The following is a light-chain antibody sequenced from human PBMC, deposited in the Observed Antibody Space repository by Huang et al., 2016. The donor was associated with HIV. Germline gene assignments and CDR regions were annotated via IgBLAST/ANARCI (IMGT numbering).Light chain of an antibody. CDR1: QFINTY. CDR2: GAS. Sequence: IQITQSPSSLSASVGDKVTITCRTSQFINTYLNWYQQKPGEAPKVLIHGASNLEGGVPSMFSGTGSGTDFTLTISGLQPEDFATYYCQQSYSFLTFGGGTKVEVK. V-gene: IGKV1-39*01. CDR3: QQSYSFLT. J-gene: IGKJ4*01.